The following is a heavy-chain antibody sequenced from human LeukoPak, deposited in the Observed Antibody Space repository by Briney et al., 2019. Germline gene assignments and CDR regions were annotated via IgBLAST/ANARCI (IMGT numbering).Heavy chain of an antibody. CDR3: ARGFNDFWSGSQLEY. D-gene: IGHD3-3*01. CDR1: GFTFTTYA. J-gene: IGHJ4*02. CDR2: ISYDGGKT. Sequence: GGSLRLSCAASGFTFTTYAMHWVRQAPGKGLQWLAVISYDGGKTYYADSVEGRFTISRDNSKSTVYLEINSLRSEDTAIYYCARGFNDFWSGSQLEYWGQGTLVTVSS. V-gene: IGHV3-30-3*01.